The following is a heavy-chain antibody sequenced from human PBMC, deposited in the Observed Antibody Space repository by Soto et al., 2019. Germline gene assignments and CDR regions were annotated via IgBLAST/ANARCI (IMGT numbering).Heavy chain of an antibody. J-gene: IGHJ6*02. V-gene: IGHV3-23*01. D-gene: IGHD1-1*01. CDR1: GFTFSSYA. Sequence: EVQLLESGGGLVQPGGSLRLSCTASGFTFSSYAMSWVRQAPGKGLEGVSAISGSGGSTYYADSVKGRITISRENSKNPLYLQMNGLRAEDTAVYYCAKLHGTPSLSYYYYGMDVWGQGTTVTVSS. CDR3: AKLHGTPSLSYYYYGMDV. CDR2: ISGSGGST.